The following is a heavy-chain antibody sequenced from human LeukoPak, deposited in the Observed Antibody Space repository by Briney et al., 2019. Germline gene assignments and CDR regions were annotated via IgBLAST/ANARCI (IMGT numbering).Heavy chain of an antibody. CDR1: GFTFSSRW. Sequence: PGGSLRLSCVASGFTFSSRWMHWVRQAPGKGLEWVANIKQDGSEKYYVDSVKGRFTVSRDNSKNTLYLQMNSLRAEDTAVYYCATAVASSSGWYADYWGQGTLVTVSS. J-gene: IGHJ4*02. CDR2: IKQDGSEK. D-gene: IGHD6-19*01. CDR3: ATAVASSSGWYADY. V-gene: IGHV3-7*01.